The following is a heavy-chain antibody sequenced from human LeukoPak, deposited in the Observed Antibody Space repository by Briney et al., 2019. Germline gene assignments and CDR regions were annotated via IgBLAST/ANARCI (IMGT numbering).Heavy chain of an antibody. D-gene: IGHD3-22*01. CDR1: GGSISSGTYY. Sequence: SQTLSLTCTVSGGSISSGTYYWSWIRQHPGKGLEWIGYIYYSGSTYYNPSLKSRVTISVDTSKNQFSLKLSSVTAADTAVYYCARENIDGSGYTPWGQGTLVTVSS. CDR2: IYYSGST. V-gene: IGHV4-31*03. CDR3: ARENIDGSGYTP. J-gene: IGHJ5*02.